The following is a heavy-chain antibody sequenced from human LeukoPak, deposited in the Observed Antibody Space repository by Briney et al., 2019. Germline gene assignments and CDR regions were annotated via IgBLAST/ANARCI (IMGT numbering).Heavy chain of an antibody. CDR2: ISYDGSNK. V-gene: IGHV3-30-3*01. J-gene: IGHJ4*02. CDR3: ARVVYSSSRLD. CDR1: GFTFSNYA. D-gene: IGHD6-6*01. Sequence: GRSLRLSCAASGFTFSNYAMHWVRQAPGKGLEWVALISYDGSNKYYADSVKGRFTISRDNSKNTLYLQMNSLRAEDTGVFYCARVVYSSSRLDWGQGTLVTVSS.